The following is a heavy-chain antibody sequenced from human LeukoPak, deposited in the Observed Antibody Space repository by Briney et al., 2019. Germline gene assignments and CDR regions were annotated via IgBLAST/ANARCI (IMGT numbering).Heavy chain of an antibody. CDR3: ARGGPTQYYYDSSGYWFVY. CDR1: GYTFTSYY. J-gene: IGHJ4*02. CDR2: INPSGGST. D-gene: IGHD3-22*01. V-gene: IGHV1-46*01. Sequence: ASVKVSCKASGYTFTSYYMHWVRQAPGQGLEWMGIINPSGGSTSYAQKFQGRVTMTRDTSTSTVYMELSSLRSEDTAVYYCARGGPTQYYYDSSGYWFVYWGQGTLVTVSS.